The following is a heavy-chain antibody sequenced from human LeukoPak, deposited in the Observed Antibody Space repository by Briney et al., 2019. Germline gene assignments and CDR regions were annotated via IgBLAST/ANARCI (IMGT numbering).Heavy chain of an antibody. CDR1: GYTFTSYG. CDR2: ISAYNGNT. V-gene: IGHV1-18*01. Sequence: ASVKVSCKASGYTFTSYGMTWVRQAPGQGLEWMGWISAYNGNTKSAQQVQGRVTMTTDTSTSTAYMELRSLRSDDTAVYYCARGGPYITNFMEDDWGQGTLVTASS. D-gene: IGHD4/OR15-4a*01. CDR3: ARGGPYITNFMEDD. J-gene: IGHJ4*02.